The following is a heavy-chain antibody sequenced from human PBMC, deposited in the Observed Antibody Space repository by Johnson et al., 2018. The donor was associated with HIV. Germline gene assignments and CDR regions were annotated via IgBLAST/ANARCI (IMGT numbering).Heavy chain of an antibody. J-gene: IGHJ3*02. CDR2: ISYDGSNT. CDR3: ARAGWRQLVEDAFDI. D-gene: IGHD6-13*01. Sequence: QVQLVESGGGVVQPGRSLRLSCAASEFTLSNYGIHWVRQAPGKGLEWLSLISYDGSNTYYADSVRGRFTLSRDNSKNTVYLQRNSQRAEDTAVYYCARAGWRQLVEDAFDIWGQGTMVTVSS. CDR1: EFTLSNYG. V-gene: IGHV3-30*03.